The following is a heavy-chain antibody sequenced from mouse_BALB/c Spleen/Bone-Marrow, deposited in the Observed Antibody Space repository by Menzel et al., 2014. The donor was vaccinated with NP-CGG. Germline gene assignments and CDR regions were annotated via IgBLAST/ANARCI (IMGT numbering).Heavy chain of an antibody. CDR1: DYSFXSYW. V-gene: IGHV1-74*01. J-gene: IGHJ1*01. Sequence: QVQLQQSGAELVRPGASVKLSCWASDYSFXSYWVNWVKQRPGQGLEWIGMIHPSDSETRLNQKFKDKATLTVDKSSSTAYMQLSGPTSEDSAVYYCARGGYDGWYFDVWGAGTTVTVSS. CDR2: IHPSDSET. D-gene: IGHD2-2*01. CDR3: ARGGYDGWYFDV.